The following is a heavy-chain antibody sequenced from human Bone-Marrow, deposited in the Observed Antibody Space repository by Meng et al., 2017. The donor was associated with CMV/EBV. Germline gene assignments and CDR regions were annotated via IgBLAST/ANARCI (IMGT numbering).Heavy chain of an antibody. V-gene: IGHV3-30*02. CDR1: GFTFSSYG. Sequence: GESLKISCAASGFTFSSYGMHWVRQAPGKGLEWVAFIRYDGSNKYYADSVKGRFTISRDNSKNTLYLQMNSLRAEDTAVYYCAKDSTVTPPYYYYYYGMDVCGQGTTVTVSS. CDR2: IRYDGSNK. D-gene: IGHD4-11*01. J-gene: IGHJ6*02. CDR3: AKDSTVTPPYYYYYYGMDV.